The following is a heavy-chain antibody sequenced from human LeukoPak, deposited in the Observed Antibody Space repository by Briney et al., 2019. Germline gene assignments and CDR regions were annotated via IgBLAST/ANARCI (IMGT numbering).Heavy chain of an antibody. D-gene: IGHD2-8*01. Sequence: GGSLRLSCAASGVTFSSYAVNWVRQAPGKGLEWVSAISGSGSSTYYADSVKGRFTISRDSSKNTVHLQMNTLRAEDTAVYYCAKAAVPGTKYYIDYWGQGTLVTVSS. CDR3: AKAAVPGTKYYIDY. CDR2: ISGSGSST. J-gene: IGHJ4*02. V-gene: IGHV3-23*01. CDR1: GVTFSSYA.